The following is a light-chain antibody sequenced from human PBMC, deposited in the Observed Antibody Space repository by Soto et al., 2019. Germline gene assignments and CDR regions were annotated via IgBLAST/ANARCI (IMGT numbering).Light chain of an antibody. CDR2: ANN. Sequence: QSVLTQPPSASGTPGQTVTMSCSGSSSSIGSNPVNWYQQFPGTAPKLLIYANNQRPSGVPDRFSASKSGTSASLAISGLQSEDEADYFCVAWDDSLNGRVFGGGTQLTVL. CDR3: VAWDDSLNGRV. V-gene: IGLV1-44*01. CDR1: SSSIGSNP. J-gene: IGLJ2*01.